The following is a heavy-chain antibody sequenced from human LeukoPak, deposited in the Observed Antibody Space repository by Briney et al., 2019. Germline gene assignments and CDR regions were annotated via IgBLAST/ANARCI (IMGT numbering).Heavy chain of an antibody. CDR1: GGSFSGYY. V-gene: IGHV4-34*01. CDR3: ARGNDYSNPPLGY. D-gene: IGHD4-11*01. J-gene: IGHJ4*02. Sequence: SETLSLTCAVYGGSFSGYYWSWIRQPPGKGLEWIGEIHHSGRFNYNPSLKSRVTISVVASKNQFSLKLNSVTAADTAVYYCARGNDYSNPPLGYWGQGTLVTVSS. CDR2: IHHSGRF.